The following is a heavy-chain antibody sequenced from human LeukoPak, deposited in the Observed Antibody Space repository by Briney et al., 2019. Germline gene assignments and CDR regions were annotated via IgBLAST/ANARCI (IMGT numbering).Heavy chain of an antibody. CDR1: RGSTSSYY. CDR3: ARENYDFWSGYHRISWFDP. D-gene: IGHD3-3*01. V-gene: IGHV4-4*07. J-gene: IGHJ5*02. CDR2: IYTSGST. Sequence: PETLSLTCTLSRGSTSSYYWSWIRQPAGNGLEWIGRIYTSGSTNYNPSLKSRVTMSVDKSKNQFCLKLSSVTAADTAVYYCARENYDFWSGYHRISWFDPWGQGTLVTVSS.